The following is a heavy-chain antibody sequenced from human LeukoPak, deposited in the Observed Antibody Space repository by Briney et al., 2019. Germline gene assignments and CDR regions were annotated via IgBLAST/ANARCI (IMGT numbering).Heavy chain of an antibody. J-gene: IGHJ6*03. CDR2: IYSGGST. CDR1: GFTVSINY. CDR3: ASGSGSYRTPYYYMDV. D-gene: IGHD3-10*01. V-gene: IGHV3-53*01. Sequence: GGSLRLSCAASGFTVSINYMSWVRQAPGKGLEWVSVIYSGGSTYYADSVKGRFTISRDNSKNTLYLQMNSLRAEDTAVYYCASGSGSYRTPYYYMDVWGTGTTVTVSS.